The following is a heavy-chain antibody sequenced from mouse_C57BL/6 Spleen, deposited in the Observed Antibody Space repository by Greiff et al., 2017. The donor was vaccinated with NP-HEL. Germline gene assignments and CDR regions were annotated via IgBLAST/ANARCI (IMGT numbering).Heavy chain of an antibody. D-gene: IGHD4-1*01. CDR2: IWRGGST. CDR3: ARSWVYWYFDV. CDR1: GFSLTSYG. J-gene: IGHJ1*03. Sequence: VQGVESGPGLVQPSQSLSITCTVSGFSLTSYGVHWVRQSPGKGLEWLGVIWRGGSTDYNAAFITRLSISKDNSKSQVFFKMNSLQADDTAIYYCARSWVYWYFDVWGTGTTVTVSS. V-gene: IGHV2-2*01.